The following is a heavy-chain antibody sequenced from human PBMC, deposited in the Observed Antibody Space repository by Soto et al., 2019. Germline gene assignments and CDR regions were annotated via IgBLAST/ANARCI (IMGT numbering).Heavy chain of an antibody. V-gene: IGHV3-30-3*01. Sequence: GGSLRLSCAASGFTFSSYAMHWVRQAPGKGLEWVAVISYDGSNKYYADSVKGRFTISRDNSKNTLYLQMNSLRAEDTAVYYCARDLIKDIVVVPAARYYYYGMDVWGQGTTVTVSS. J-gene: IGHJ6*02. CDR1: GFTFSSYA. CDR3: ARDLIKDIVVVPAARYYYYGMDV. CDR2: ISYDGSNK. D-gene: IGHD2-2*01.